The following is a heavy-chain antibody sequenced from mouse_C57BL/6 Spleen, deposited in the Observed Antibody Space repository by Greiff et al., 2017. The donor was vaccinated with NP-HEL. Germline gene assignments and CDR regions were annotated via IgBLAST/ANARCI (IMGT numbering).Heavy chain of an antibody. Sequence: VQLQQSGAELVRPGSSVKLSCKASGYTFTSYWMHWVKQRPIQGLEWIGNIDPSDSETHYNQKFKDKATLTVDKSSSTAYMQLSSLTSEDSAVYYWSGYYYGSSSYWYFDVWGTGTTVTVSS. CDR3: SGYYYGSSSYWYFDV. D-gene: IGHD1-1*01. CDR1: GYTFTSYW. J-gene: IGHJ1*03. CDR2: IDPSDSET. V-gene: IGHV1-52*01.